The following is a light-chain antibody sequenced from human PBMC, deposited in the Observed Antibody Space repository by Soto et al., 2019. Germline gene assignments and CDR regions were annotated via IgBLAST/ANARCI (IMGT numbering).Light chain of an antibody. J-gene: IGKJ3*01. CDR1: QRVSSN. V-gene: IGKV3-15*01. CDR3: KQYNNWTT. Sequence: EIVMTQSPSPLSVSPGERATLSCRDSQRVSSNLAWYHQKPGQAPRLLIYGASTRATGIPAMFSGSGSGTDFTHTISSVQSEDFAGYYCKQYNNWTTFGLGTNVDI. CDR2: GAS.